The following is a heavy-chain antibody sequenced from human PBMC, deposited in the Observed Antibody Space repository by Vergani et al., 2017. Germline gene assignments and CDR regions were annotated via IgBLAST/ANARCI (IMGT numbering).Heavy chain of an antibody. CDR3: LACDSNCYYVY. J-gene: IGHJ4*02. D-gene: IGHD3-22*01. CDR2: ISYDGSNK. V-gene: IGHV3-30*04. CDR1: GFTFSSYA. Sequence: QVQLVESGGGVVQPGRSLRLSCAASGFTFSSYAMHWVRQAPGKGLEWVAVISYDGSNKYYADSVKCRFTISRDNYKNTLYLLMNSLRAEDKAVYYCLACDSNCYYVYWGQGTLVTVSS.